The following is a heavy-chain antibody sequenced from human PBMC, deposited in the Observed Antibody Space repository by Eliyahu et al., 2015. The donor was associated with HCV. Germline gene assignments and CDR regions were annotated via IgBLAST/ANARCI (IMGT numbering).Heavy chain of an antibody. Sequence: QIELVQSPTEVKKSGASVRVSCKASGYTFTKYGVAWVRQAPGQGLEWMGWIGSFNGDTNYEPKFRGRVAMTTDTSSNTVYMELWNLRSDDTAVYYCARDHCSPGGNCHEYYDYWGQGTLVIVSS. CDR3: ARDHCSPGGNCHEYYDY. CDR1: GYTFTKYG. V-gene: IGHV1-18*01. CDR2: IGSFNGDT. J-gene: IGHJ4*02. D-gene: IGHD2-2*03.